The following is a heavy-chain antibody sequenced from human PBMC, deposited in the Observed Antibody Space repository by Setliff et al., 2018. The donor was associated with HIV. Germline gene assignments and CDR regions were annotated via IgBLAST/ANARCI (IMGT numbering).Heavy chain of an antibody. V-gene: IGHV4-34*01. CDR1: GGSLSGYY. CDR2: INHSGNT. J-gene: IGHJ4*01. CDR3: SREGPFHQTTHINNLFADN. D-gene: IGHD1-1*01. Sequence: SETLSLTCDVYGGSLSGYYWSWIRQPPGKGLECIGEINHSGNTNYNASLKSRLTISIDMSKRQFYLRLNSVTAADTAVYYCSREGPFHQTTHINNLFADNWGQGTLVTVSS.